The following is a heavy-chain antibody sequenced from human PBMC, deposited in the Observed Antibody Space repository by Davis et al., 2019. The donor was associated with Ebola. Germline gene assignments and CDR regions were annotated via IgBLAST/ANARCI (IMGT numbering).Heavy chain of an antibody. D-gene: IGHD6-19*01. CDR1: GFAFTDYA. CDR2: ISDGGST. CDR3: AKDLALQYSGGWHGVH. Sequence: GESLKTPCAASGFAFTDYAMPRVLQAPGTGLEWGSAISDGGSTYYPDSLKGRFTISIDNSKSTEYLQINSLGAEDTAVYYCAKDLALQYSGGWHGVHWGQGTLVTVSS. V-gene: IGHV3-23*01. J-gene: IGHJ4*02.